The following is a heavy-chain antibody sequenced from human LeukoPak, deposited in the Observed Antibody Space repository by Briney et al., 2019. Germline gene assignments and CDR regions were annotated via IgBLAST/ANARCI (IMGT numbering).Heavy chain of an antibody. D-gene: IGHD3-16*01. CDR1: GFTFTTYS. J-gene: IGHJ4*02. Sequence: PGGSLRLSCTASGFTFTTYSMDWVRQVPGKGLEWVSSIDNSGTYIYYADSVKGRFTISRDNSKNTLYLQMNSLRAEDTAVYYCAKDLEGGGSSATFDYWGQGTLVTVSS. CDR3: AKDLEGGGSSATFDY. V-gene: IGHV3-21*01. CDR2: IDNSGTYI.